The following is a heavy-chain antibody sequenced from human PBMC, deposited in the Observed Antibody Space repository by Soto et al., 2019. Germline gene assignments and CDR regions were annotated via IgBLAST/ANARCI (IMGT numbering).Heavy chain of an antibody. V-gene: IGHV3-23*01. D-gene: IGHD2-21*01. J-gene: IGHJ4*02. CDR3: AKRRRACGHFDY. CDR2: VSSGGGT. CDR1: GFTVSTYA. Sequence: GGSLRLSCAASGFTVSTYAMGWVRQAPGKGLEWVSVVSSGGGTHYADSVKGRFTVSRDNSKNTLSLQMNSLRADDTAVYYCAKRRRACGHFDYRGQG.